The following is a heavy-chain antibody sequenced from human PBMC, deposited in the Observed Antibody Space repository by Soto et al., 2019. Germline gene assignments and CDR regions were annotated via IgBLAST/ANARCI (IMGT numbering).Heavy chain of an antibody. J-gene: IGHJ4*02. CDR1: GYTFSDYG. V-gene: IGHV1-18*01. D-gene: IGHD3-22*01. Sequence: GAAVKVSCKSSGYTFSDYGVTWVRQAPGQGLEWMGYISSHNGNTDYAQKLQGRVTMTTDTSTSTADMELRSLRSDDTAGYYCARGHYDPSGYYSVYFAYCGQRTLVTVSS. CDR3: ARGHYDPSGYYSVYFAY. CDR2: ISSHNGNT.